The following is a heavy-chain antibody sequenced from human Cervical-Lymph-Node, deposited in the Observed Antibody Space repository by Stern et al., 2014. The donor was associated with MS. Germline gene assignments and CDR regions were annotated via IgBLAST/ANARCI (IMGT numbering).Heavy chain of an antibody. CDR3: TRARRGFDY. J-gene: IGHJ4*02. CDR1: GFTFRNYT. Sequence: VQLGQSGGGLVKPGGSLRLSCAVSGFTFRNYTMNWVRQSPGKGLEWVSSISSTSTYIYYADSVKGRFTISRDNAKNSLYLQMNSLRAEDTAVYYCTRARRGFDYWGQGTLVTVSS. V-gene: IGHV3-21*01. CDR2: ISSTSTYI.